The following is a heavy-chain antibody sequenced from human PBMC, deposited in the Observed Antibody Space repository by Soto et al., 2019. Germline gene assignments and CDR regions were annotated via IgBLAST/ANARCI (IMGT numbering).Heavy chain of an antibody. D-gene: IGHD1-1*01. V-gene: IGHV6-1*01. CDR1: GDSVSSNSAG. CDR3: ARGSWDDVSGHYYMDV. CDR2: TYYKSKWYY. J-gene: IGHJ6*03. Sequence: TCDISGDSVSSNSAGWNWIRQTPSRGLEWLGRTYYKSKWYYTYAASVKSRITVSPDTSKNQFSLQLTSVTPEDTAVYYCARGSWDDVSGHYYMDVWDKGTTVTVSS.